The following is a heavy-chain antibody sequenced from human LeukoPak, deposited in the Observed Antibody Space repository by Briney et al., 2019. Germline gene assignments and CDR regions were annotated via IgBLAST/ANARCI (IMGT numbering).Heavy chain of an antibody. Sequence: GGSLRLSCAASGFTVSTNYMTWVRQAPGKGLEWVSIIYSGGSTYYAEYVKDRFTISRDNSKNTLYLQMNSLRAEDTAVYYCARSTVVTPYYFDYWGQGTLVTVS. D-gene: IGHD4-23*01. V-gene: IGHV3-66*01. CDR1: GFTVSTNY. J-gene: IGHJ4*02. CDR2: IYSGGST. CDR3: ARSTVVTPYYFDY.